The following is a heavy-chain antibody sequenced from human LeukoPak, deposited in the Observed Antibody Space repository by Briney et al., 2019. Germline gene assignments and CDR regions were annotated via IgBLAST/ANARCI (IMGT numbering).Heavy chain of an antibody. CDR3: ARDHDLSDLTYYYDSSGYSPWFDP. J-gene: IGHJ5*02. Sequence: PSETLSLTCAVSGDSISSSNWWSWVRQPPGKGLEWIGEIYHSGSTNYNPSLKSRVTISVDTSKNQFSLKLSSVTAADTAVYYCARDHDLSDLTYYYDSSGYSPWFDPWGQGTLVTVSS. CDR1: GDSISSSNW. D-gene: IGHD3-22*01. CDR2: IYHSGST. V-gene: IGHV4-4*02.